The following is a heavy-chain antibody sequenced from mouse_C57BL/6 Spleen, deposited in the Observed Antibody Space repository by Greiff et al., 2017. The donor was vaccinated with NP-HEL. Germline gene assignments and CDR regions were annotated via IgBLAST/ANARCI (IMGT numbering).Heavy chain of an antibody. CDR1: GFTFSSYA. J-gene: IGHJ3*01. Sequence: EVKLVESGGGLVKPGGSLKLSCAASGFTFSSYAMSWVRQTPEKRLEWVATISDGGSYTYYPDNVKGRFTISRDNAKNNLYLQMSHLKSEDTAMYYCARDGGHYGSSLLFAYWGQGTLVTVSA. CDR3: ARDGGHYGSSLLFAY. CDR2: ISDGGSYT. V-gene: IGHV5-4*01. D-gene: IGHD1-1*01.